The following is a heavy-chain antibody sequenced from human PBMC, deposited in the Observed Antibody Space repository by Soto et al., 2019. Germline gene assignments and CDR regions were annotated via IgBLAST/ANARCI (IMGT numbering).Heavy chain of an antibody. J-gene: IGHJ4*02. CDR1: GFTFNSYA. V-gene: IGHV3-23*01. D-gene: IGHD6-13*01. CDR3: AKEQSDGSSGYSLDY. Sequence: EVELLESGGGSVQPGGSLRLSCAASGFTFNSYAMTWVRQAPGKGLEWVSTISGSGGSTYYAGSVKGRFTLSRDNSKTTLYLQMNSLRAEDTAIYYCAKEQSDGSSGYSLDYWCQGTLVTVSS. CDR2: ISGSGGST.